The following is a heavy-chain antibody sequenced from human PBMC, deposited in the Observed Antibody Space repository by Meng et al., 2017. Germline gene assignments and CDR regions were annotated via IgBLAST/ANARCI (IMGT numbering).Heavy chain of an antibody. CDR2: INHSGST. Sequence: QGQLPQWGAGLLKPSETLSLTCAVYGGSFSGYYWSWIRQPPGKGLEWIGEINHSGSTNYNPSLKSRDTISVDTSKNQFSLKLSSVTAADTAVYYCARVPGGIGAADYWGQGTLVTVSS. V-gene: IGHV4-34*01. CDR1: GGSFSGYY. J-gene: IGHJ4*02. CDR3: ARVPGGIGAADY. D-gene: IGHD3-10*01.